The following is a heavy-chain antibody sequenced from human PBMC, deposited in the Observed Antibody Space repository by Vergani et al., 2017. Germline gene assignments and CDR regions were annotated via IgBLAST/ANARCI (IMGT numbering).Heavy chain of an antibody. J-gene: IGHJ4*02. CDR3: AKDRDTVVRGVLDY. CDR1: GFTFSSYS. CDR2: ISSSSSYI. D-gene: IGHD3-10*01. V-gene: IGHV3-21*04. Sequence: EVQLVESGGGLVKPGGSLRLSCAASGFTFSSYSMNWVRQAPGKGLEWVSSISSSSSYIYYADSVKGRFTISRDNAKNSLYLQMNSLRAEDTAVYYCAKDRDTVVRGVLDYWGQETLVTVSS.